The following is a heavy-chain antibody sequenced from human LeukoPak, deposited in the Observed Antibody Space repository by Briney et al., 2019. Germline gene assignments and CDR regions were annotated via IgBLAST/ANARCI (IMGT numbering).Heavy chain of an antibody. CDR1: GGSISSGSYY. CDR2: IYTSGST. J-gene: IGHJ4*02. CDR3: ARADSWSGYYNFDY. Sequence: SETLSLTCTVSGGSISSGSYYWSWIRQPAGKGLEWIGRIYTSGSTNYNPSLKSRVTISVDTSKNQFSLKLSSVTAVDTAVYYCARADSWSGYYNFDYWGQGTLVTVSS. V-gene: IGHV4-61*02. D-gene: IGHD3-3*01.